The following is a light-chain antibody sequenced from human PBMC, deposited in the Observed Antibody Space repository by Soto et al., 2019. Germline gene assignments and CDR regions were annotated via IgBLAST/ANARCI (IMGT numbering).Light chain of an antibody. Sequence: IQMTQSPSTLSASVGDRVSITCRASQSVSSWLAWYQQKPGKAPKLLIYDASGLEGGVPSRFSGSGSGTEFTLTISSLQPDDFATYYCQQYNSYSQSFGQGTKVEIK. CDR3: QQYNSYSQS. CDR1: QSVSSW. J-gene: IGKJ1*01. V-gene: IGKV1-5*01. CDR2: DAS.